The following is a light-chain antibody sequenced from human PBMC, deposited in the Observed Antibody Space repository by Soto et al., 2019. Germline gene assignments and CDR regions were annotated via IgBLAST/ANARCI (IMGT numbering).Light chain of an antibody. J-gene: IGKJ1*01. V-gene: IGKV3D-15*01. CDR1: QSVTSSY. Sequence: IVLTHSPCTLPLSPGEIATLSCRASQSVTSSYLAWYQQKPGQAPRLLIYGASTRATGIPARFSGSGSGTEFTLTISSMQSEDFAVYYCQHYDNWTFGQGTKVDIK. CDR2: GAS. CDR3: QHYDNWT.